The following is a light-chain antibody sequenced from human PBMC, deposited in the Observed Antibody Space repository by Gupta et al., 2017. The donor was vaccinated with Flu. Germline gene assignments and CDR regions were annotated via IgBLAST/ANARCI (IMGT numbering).Light chain of an antibody. CDR3: QSYDSSLSGRV. V-gene: IGLV1-40*01. CDR2: ANS. Sequence: SSNIGADYGVHWYQQLPGTAPKLLIYANSNRPSGVPDRFSGSKSGTSASLAITGLQAEDEADYFCQSYDSSLSGRVFGGGTKLTVL. CDR1: SSNIGADYG. J-gene: IGLJ3*02.